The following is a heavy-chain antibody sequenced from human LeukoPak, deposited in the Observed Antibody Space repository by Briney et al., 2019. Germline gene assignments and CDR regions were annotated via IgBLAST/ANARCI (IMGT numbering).Heavy chain of an antibody. D-gene: IGHD3-10*01. Sequence: GGSLRLSCAASGFTVSSNYMSWVRQAPGKGLEWVSVIYSGGSTYYADSVKGRFTISRDNSKNTLYLQMNSLRAEDTAVYYCAREVAQFRDYYGSGSYFDYWGQGTLVTVSS. CDR1: GFTVSSNY. J-gene: IGHJ4*02. CDR3: AREVAQFRDYYGSGSYFDY. CDR2: IYSGGST. V-gene: IGHV3-53*01.